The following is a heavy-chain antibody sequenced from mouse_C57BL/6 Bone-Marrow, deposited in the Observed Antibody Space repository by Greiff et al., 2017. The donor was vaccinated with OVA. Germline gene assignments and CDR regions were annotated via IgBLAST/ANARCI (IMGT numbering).Heavy chain of an antibody. CDR2: IDPENGDT. V-gene: IGHV14-4*01. Sequence: LQQSGAELVRPGASVKLSCTASGFNIKDDYMHWVKQRPEQGLEWIGWIDPENGDTEYASKFQGKATITADTSSNTAYLQLSSLTSEDTAVYYCTLYDRFAYWGQGTLVTVSA. J-gene: IGHJ3*01. CDR1: GFNIKDDY. D-gene: IGHD2-3*01. CDR3: TLYDRFAY.